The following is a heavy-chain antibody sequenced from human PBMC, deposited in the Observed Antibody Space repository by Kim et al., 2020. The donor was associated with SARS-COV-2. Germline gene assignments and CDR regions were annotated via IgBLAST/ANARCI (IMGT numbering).Heavy chain of an antibody. D-gene: IGHD7-27*01. CDR3: ARNRGTTNWFFFEY. Sequence: ADSVKGRFTASRDNFKNTLYLQMNSLRVEATAIYDCARNRGTTNWFFFEYWGQGSLVTVSS. V-gene: IGHV3-23*01. J-gene: IGHJ4*02.